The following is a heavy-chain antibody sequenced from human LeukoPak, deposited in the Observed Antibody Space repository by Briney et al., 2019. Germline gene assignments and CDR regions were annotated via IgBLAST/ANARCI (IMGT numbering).Heavy chain of an antibody. J-gene: IGHJ2*01. CDR1: GFTFSSSD. Sequence: GGSLRLSCAASGFTFSSSDMHWVRHATGKGLEWVSAIGAGDDTYYADSVKGRFTISRENAKNSLYLQMNSLAAADSAIYFCARETMDWISSDWSLDLWGRGTLVTVSS. CDR2: IGAGDDT. CDR3: ARETMDWISSDWSLDL. V-gene: IGHV3-13*01. D-gene: IGHD3-10*01.